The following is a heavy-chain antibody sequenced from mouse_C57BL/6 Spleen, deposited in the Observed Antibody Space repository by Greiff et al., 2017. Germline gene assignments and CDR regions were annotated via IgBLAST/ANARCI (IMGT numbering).Heavy chain of an antibody. V-gene: IGHV3-6*01. CDR3: ARDRGWLLRDYAMDY. D-gene: IGHD2-3*01. J-gene: IGHJ4*01. CDR2: ISYDGSN. CDR1: GYSITSGYY. Sequence: EVKLLESGPGLVQPSQSLSLTCSVTGYSITSGYYWNWIRQFPGNKLEWMGYISYDGSNNYNPSLKNRISITRDTSKNQFFLKLNSVTTEDTATYYCARDRGWLLRDYAMDYWGQGTSVTVSS.